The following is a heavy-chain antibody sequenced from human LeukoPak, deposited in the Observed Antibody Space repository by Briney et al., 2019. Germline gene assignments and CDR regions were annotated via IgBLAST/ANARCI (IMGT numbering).Heavy chain of an antibody. V-gene: IGHV3-64D*06. Sequence: HPGGSLRLSCSASGFTFSSYAMRWVRQASGKGLEYVSAISSNGGSTYYADSVKGRFTISRDNSKNTLYLQMSSLRAEDTAVYYCVKGSLAAAGAFDYWGQGTLVTVSS. J-gene: IGHJ4*02. CDR3: VKGSLAAAGAFDY. CDR2: ISSNGGST. D-gene: IGHD6-13*01. CDR1: GFTFSSYA.